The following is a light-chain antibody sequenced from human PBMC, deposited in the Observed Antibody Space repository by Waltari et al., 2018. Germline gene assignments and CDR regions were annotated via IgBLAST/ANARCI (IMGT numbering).Light chain of an antibody. J-gene: IGKJ4*01. CDR2: KAS. CDR1: QNINSW. CDR3: QQYYSTPPA. V-gene: IGKV1-5*03. Sequence: DIQMTQSPSTLSASVGDRVTITCRASQNINSWLAWYQQKPGKAPKLLIYKASSLESGVPLRFSGGGSGTEFTLTIASLQAEDVAVYYCQQYYSTPPAFGGGTKVGIK.